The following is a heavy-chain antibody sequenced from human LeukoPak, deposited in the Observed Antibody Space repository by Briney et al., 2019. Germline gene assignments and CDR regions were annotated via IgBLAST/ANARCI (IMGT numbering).Heavy chain of an antibody. J-gene: IGHJ3*02. CDR1: GFTFSSYS. Sequence: GGSLRLSCAASGFTFSSYSMNWVRQAPGKGLEWVSSIGSSSSYIYYADSVKGRFTISRDNAKNSLYLQMNSLRAEDTAVYYCARDTPLVVTGLDDAFDIWGQGTMVTVSS. D-gene: IGHD3-22*01. CDR2: IGSSSSYI. V-gene: IGHV3-21*01. CDR3: ARDTPLVVTGLDDAFDI.